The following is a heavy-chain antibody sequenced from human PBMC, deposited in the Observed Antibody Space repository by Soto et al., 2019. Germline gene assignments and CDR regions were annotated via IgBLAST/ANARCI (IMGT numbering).Heavy chain of an antibody. J-gene: IGHJ4*02. D-gene: IGHD3-10*01. V-gene: IGHV4-30-2*06. CDR3: ARALITKVDY. Sequence: SETLSLTCTVSGGSISSDGYYWGWIRQSPEKGLEWIASISHSGSTYYNPTLKSRVIISVDRSKNQFSLKLSSVTAADTAVYYCARALITKVDYWGQGTLVTVSS. CDR2: ISHSGST. CDR1: GGSISSDGYY.